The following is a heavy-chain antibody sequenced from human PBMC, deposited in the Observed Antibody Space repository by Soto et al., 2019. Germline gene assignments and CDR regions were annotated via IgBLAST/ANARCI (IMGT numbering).Heavy chain of an antibody. CDR3: ARTDGSLVVAVNFDY. CDR1: GFTFSDYY. V-gene: IGHV3-11*01. Sequence: PGGSLRLSCAASGFTFSDYYMSWIRHAPGKGLEWVSYISSSGSTIYYADSVKGRFTISRDNAKNSLYLQMNSLRAEDTAVYYCARTDGSLVVAVNFDYWGQGTLVTVSS. D-gene: IGHD2-15*01. CDR2: ISSSGSTI. J-gene: IGHJ4*02.